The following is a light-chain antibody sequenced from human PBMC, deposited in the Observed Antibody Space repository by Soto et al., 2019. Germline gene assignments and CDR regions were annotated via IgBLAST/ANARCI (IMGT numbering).Light chain of an antibody. CDR1: NIGSKS. J-gene: IGLJ2*01. CDR2: YDS. V-gene: IGLV3-21*04. Sequence: SYELTQPPSVSVAPGKTARITCGGNNIGSKSLHWYQQKPGQAPIIVIFYDSDRPSGIPERFSGSNSGNTATLTISRVEAGDEADYYCQVWDYSSDQGVFGGGTQLTVL. CDR3: QVWDYSSDQGV.